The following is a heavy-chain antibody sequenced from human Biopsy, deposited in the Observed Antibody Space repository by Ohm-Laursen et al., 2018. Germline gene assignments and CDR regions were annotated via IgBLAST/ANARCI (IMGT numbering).Heavy chain of an antibody. CDR1: GGSLSSYS. D-gene: IGHD1-14*01. J-gene: IGHJ5*02. Sequence: TLSLTCTVSGGSLSSYSWSWIRQPAGKGLEWIGQIYTSGNTNYNPSLKSRVTMSVDTSKNKFSLRVSSVTAADTAVYYCARDRDRRGWFDPWGQGTPVTVSS. CDR2: IYTSGNT. V-gene: IGHV4-4*07. CDR3: ARDRDRRGWFDP.